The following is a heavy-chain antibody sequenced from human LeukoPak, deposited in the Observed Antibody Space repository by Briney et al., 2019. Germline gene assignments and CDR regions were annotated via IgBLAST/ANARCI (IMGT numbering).Heavy chain of an antibody. V-gene: IGHV1-46*01. CDR2: INPSGGST. J-gene: IGHJ4*02. D-gene: IGHD3-16*02. CDR1: GYTFTSYY. CDR3: ARSRIMITFGGVIVNYYFDY. Sequence: ASVKVSRKASGYTFTSYYMHWVRQAPGQGLEWMRIINPSGGSTSYAQKFQGRVTMTRDMSTSTVYMELSSLRSEDTAVYYCARSRIMITFGGVIVNYYFDYWGQGTLVTVSS.